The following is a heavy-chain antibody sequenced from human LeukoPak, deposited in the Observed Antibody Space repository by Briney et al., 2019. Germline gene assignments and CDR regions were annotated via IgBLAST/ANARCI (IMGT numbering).Heavy chain of an antibody. D-gene: IGHD1-26*01. CDR2: VSKTGNT. Sequence: SETLSLTCTVSGGSLTTHYWAWIRQPPGKGLEWIGFVSKTGNTNYNPSLKSRATISVDTSKNTFSLKLSTVTAADTAVYFCARRGAPSKFYYFDSWGQGTLVTVSS. CDR3: ARRGAPSKFYYFDS. V-gene: IGHV4-59*08. J-gene: IGHJ4*02. CDR1: GGSLTTHY.